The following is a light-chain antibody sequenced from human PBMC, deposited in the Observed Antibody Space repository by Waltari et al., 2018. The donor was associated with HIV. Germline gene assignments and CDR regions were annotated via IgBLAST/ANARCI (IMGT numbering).Light chain of an antibody. CDR3: QQTNSFPRT. Sequence: EIQMTQSPSSVSATVGDRVTITCRASQDIGSSLAWYQQKPGKAPKFHIYAASNLQSGVPSKFSGSGSGTHFTLTISSLQPEDFATYYCQQTNSFPRTFGQGTKVEI. V-gene: IGKV1D-12*01. CDR2: AAS. CDR1: QDIGSS. J-gene: IGKJ1*01.